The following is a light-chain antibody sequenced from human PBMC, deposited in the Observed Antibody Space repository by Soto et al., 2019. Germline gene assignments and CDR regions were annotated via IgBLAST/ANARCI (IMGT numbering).Light chain of an antibody. CDR2: EVS. J-gene: IGLJ2*01. CDR1: SSDVGAYNY. CDR3: CSYTDTNILI. V-gene: IGLV2-8*01. Sequence: QSALTQPPSASGSPGQSVTISCTGTSSDVGAYNYVSWYQQHPGKAPKLIIYEVSKRPSGVPDRFSGSKSGNTASLTVSGLQAEDEADYCCCSYTDTNILIFGGGTKLTVL.